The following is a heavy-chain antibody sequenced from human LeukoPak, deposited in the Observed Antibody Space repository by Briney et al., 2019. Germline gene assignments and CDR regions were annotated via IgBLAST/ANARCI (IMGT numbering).Heavy chain of an antibody. Sequence: GGSLRLSCAASGFTFSSYSMNWVRQAPGKGLEWVSAISGSGGSTYYADSVKGRFTISRDNSKNTLYLQMNSLRAEDTAVYYCAKDVTRFSGYFPVDYWGQGTLVTVSS. CDR3: AKDVTRFSGYFPVDY. CDR1: GFTFSSYS. D-gene: IGHD3-22*01. CDR2: ISGSGGST. J-gene: IGHJ4*02. V-gene: IGHV3-23*01.